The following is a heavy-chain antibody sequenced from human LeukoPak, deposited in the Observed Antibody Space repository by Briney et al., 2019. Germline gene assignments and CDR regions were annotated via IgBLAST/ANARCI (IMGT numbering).Heavy chain of an antibody. CDR3: ATVIVGATYYFDY. D-gene: IGHD1-26*01. CDR1: GYTFTSYY. CDR2: INPSSGST. V-gene: IGHV1-46*01. J-gene: IGHJ4*02. Sequence: GASVKVSCKASGYTFTSYYMHWVRQAPGQGLEWMGIINPSSGSTSYAQKFQGRVTITEDTSTDTAYMELSSLRSEDTAVYYCATVIVGATYYFDYWGQGTLVTVSS.